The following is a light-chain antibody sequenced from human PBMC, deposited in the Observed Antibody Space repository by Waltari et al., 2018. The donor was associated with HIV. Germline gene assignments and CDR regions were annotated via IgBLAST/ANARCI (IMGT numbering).Light chain of an antibody. Sequence: QSVLTQPPSVSAAPGQKVTIPCPGRSSNLGNNYVSWYHQLPGTAPKLLIYETNKRPSEIPDRFSGSKSGTSATLGITGLQTGDEADYYCGTWDSSLSAVVFGGGTKVTVL. V-gene: IGLV1-51*02. CDR1: SSNLGNNY. CDR3: GTWDSSLSAVV. CDR2: ETN. J-gene: IGLJ2*01.